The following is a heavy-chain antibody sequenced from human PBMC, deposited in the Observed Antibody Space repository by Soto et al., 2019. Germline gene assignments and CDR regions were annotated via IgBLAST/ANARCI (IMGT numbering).Heavy chain of an antibody. CDR1: GGSFSPHY. CDR2: IYYSGST. D-gene: IGHD4-17*01. J-gene: IGHJ1*01. V-gene: IGHV4-59*11. Sequence: PSETLSLTCTVSGGSFSPHYWSWIRQPPGKGLEWIGYIYYSGSTNYNPSLKSRVTISVDTSKNQFSLKLSSVTAADTAVYYCARSRTTVTPSGFQHWGQGTLVTVSS. CDR3: ARSRTTVTPSGFQH.